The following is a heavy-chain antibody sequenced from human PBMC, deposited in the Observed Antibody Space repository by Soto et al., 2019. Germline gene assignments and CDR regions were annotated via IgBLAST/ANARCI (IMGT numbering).Heavy chain of an antibody. J-gene: IGHJ3*02. CDR3: AKGIFGVVIIGDDAFDI. Sequence: PGGSLRLSCTASGFNFRSYAMSWVRQAPGKGLEWVSAISGSGGSTYYADSVKGRFTISRDNSKNTLYLQMNSLRAEDTAVYYCAKGIFGVVIIGDDAFDIWGQGTMVTVSS. CDR1: GFNFRSYA. CDR2: ISGSGGST. V-gene: IGHV3-23*01. D-gene: IGHD3-3*01.